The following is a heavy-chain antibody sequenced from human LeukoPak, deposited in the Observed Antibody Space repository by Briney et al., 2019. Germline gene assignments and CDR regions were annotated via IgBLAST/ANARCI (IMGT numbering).Heavy chain of an antibody. CDR2: TNWNGGST. J-gene: IGHJ4*02. Sequence: GGSLRLSCAASGFTFDDYGMSWVRQAPGKGLEWVSGTNWNGGSTGYAASVRGRFTISRDNAKKSLYLQMNSLRAEDAALYYCARASRRDGYNYNYWGQGTLVTVSP. V-gene: IGHV3-20*04. CDR3: ARASRRDGYNYNY. D-gene: IGHD5-24*01. CDR1: GFTFDDYG.